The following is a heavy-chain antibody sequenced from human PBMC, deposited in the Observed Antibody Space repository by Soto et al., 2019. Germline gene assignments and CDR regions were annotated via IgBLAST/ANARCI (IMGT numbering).Heavy chain of an antibody. CDR1: GFIFSSYA. Sequence: EVQLLESGGGLVQPGGSLRLSCAASGFIFSSYAMSWVRQAPGKGLEWVSTISGSGTSTYYADSVKGRFTISRDNSKNPLYLQMNSLRAEDTAGYYCAKVSSSSPSGMDVWGQGTTVTVSS. J-gene: IGHJ6*02. V-gene: IGHV3-23*01. CDR3: AKVSSSSPSGMDV. D-gene: IGHD6-6*01. CDR2: ISGSGTST.